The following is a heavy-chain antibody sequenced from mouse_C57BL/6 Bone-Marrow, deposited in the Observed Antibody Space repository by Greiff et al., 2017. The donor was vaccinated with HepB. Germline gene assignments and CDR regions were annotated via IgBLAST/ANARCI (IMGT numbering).Heavy chain of an antibody. Sequence: EVKLEESGGGLVQPGGSMKLSCVASGFTFSNYWMNWVRQSPEKGLEWVAQIRLKSDNYATHYAESVKGRFTISRDDSKSSVYLQMNNLRAEDTGIYYCTRILWPYAMDYWGQGTSVTVSS. CDR1: GFTFSNYW. CDR2: IRLKSDNYAT. CDR3: TRILWPYAMDY. J-gene: IGHJ4*01. D-gene: IGHD1-1*02. V-gene: IGHV6-3*01.